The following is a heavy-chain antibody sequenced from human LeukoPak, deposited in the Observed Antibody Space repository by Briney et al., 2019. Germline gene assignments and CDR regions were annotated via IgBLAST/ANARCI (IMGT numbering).Heavy chain of an antibody. Sequence: ASVKVSCKASGYTFTSYYMHWVRQAPGQGLEWMGWINPNSGGTNYAQKFQGRVTMTRDTSISTAYMELSRLRFDDTAVYYCAREQVVVAASFDYWGQGTLVTVSS. J-gene: IGHJ4*02. CDR1: GYTFTSYY. CDR2: INPNSGGT. CDR3: AREQVVVAASFDY. V-gene: IGHV1-2*02. D-gene: IGHD2-15*01.